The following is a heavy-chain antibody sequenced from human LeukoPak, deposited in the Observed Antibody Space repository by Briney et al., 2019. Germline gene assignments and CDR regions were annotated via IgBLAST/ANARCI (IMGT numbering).Heavy chain of an antibody. D-gene: IGHD3-22*01. V-gene: IGHV3-23*01. J-gene: IGHJ4*02. Sequence: GGSLRLSCAGSGFSFSTYSMNWVRQAPGKGLEWVSGITGSGANTYYADSVKGRFTISRDNSKNTLYLRMNSLRAEDTAVYYCYYYDSSGFYLQTKIDYWGQGTLVTVSS. CDR3: YYYDSSGFYLQTKIDY. CDR2: ITGSGANT. CDR1: GFSFSTYS.